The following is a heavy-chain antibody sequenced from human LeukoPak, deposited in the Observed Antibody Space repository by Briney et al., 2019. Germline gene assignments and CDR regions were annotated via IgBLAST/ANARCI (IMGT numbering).Heavy chain of an antibody. J-gene: IGHJ4*02. D-gene: IGHD3-22*01. CDR3: ARDQYYYDGSGYYYFDY. CDR1: GFTFGSYG. Sequence: GRSLRLSCAASGFTFGSYGMHWVRQAPGKGLEWVAVIWYDGSNKYYADSVKGRFTISRDNSKNTLYLQMNSLRAEDTAVYYCARDQYYYDGSGYYYFDYWGQGTLVTVSS. CDR2: IWYDGSNK. V-gene: IGHV3-33*01.